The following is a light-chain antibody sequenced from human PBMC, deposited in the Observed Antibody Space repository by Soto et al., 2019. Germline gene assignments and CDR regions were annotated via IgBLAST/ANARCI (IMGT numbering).Light chain of an antibody. J-gene: IGLJ1*01. CDR3: SSYTSTSTYV. V-gene: IGLV2-18*02. CDR1: SSDDGSYNR. CDR2: EVS. Sequence: QSALTQPPSVSGSPGQSVTISCTGTSSDDGSYNRVSWYQQPPRTAPKLMIYEVSNRPSGVPDRFSGSKSGNTASLTISGLQAEDEADYYCSSYTSTSTYVFGTGT.